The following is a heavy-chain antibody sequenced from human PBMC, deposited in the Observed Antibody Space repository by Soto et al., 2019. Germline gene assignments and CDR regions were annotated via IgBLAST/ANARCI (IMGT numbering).Heavy chain of an antibody. CDR1: GYTFTSYG. V-gene: IGHV1-18*01. CDR2: ISAYNGNT. J-gene: IGHJ5*02. CDR3: ARAIILRFLESFDP. Sequence: AAVKVSCKASGYTFTSYGISWVRQAPGQGLEWMGWISAYNGNTNYAQKLQGRVTMTTDTSTSTAYMELRSLRSDDTAVYYCARAIILRFLESFDPWGQGTLVTVSS. D-gene: IGHD3-3*01.